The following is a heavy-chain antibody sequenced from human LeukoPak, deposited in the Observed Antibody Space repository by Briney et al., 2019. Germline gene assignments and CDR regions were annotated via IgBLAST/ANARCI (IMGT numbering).Heavy chain of an antibody. Sequence: GGSLRLSCAASGFTFSNYAMTWVRQAPGKGLEWVSAISGSGGSTYYADSVKGRFTISRDNSKNTLYLQMNSLRVEDTAVYYCARDAPGQDGMDVWGQGTTVTVSS. CDR2: ISGSGGST. CDR3: ARDAPGQDGMDV. V-gene: IGHV3-23*01. J-gene: IGHJ6*02. CDR1: GFTFSNYA. D-gene: IGHD3-10*01.